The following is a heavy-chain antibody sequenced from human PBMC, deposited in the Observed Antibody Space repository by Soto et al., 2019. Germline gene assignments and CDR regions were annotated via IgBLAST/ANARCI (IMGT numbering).Heavy chain of an antibody. Sequence: GASVKVSCKASGYTSTSYYMHWVRQAPGQGLEWMGIINPSGGSTSYAQKFQGRVTMTRDTSTSTVYMELSSLRSEDTAEYNCARAYDSSGYPSGMDVWGQGTTVTVSS. V-gene: IGHV1-46*01. CDR3: ARAYDSSGYPSGMDV. J-gene: IGHJ6*02. CDR2: INPSGGST. D-gene: IGHD3-22*01. CDR1: GYTSTSYY.